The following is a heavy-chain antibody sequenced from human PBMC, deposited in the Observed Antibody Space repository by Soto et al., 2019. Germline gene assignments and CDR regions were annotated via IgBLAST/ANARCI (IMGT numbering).Heavy chain of an antibody. CDR1: RDSFNNYA. V-gene: IGHV1-69*01. CDR2: LLPILGTA. J-gene: IGHJ4*02. CDR3: ATSYGASWYGVY. D-gene: IGHD6-13*01. Sequence: QVQLVQSGAEVKKPGSSVKVSCKASRDSFNNYAVTWVRQAPGQGLEWMGGLLPILGTANYAQKFQGRVTIIAEESTSTVYMELNSLRSEDTAVYYCATSYGASWYGVYWGQGTLVTVSS.